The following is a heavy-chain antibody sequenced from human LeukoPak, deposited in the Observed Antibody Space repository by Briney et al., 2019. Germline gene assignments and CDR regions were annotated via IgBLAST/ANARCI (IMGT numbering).Heavy chain of an antibody. CDR2: IIPILGIA. Sequence: ASVKVSCKASGGTFSSYTISWVRQAPGRGLEWMGRIIPILGIANYAQKFQGRVTITADKSTSTAYMELSSLRSEATAVYYCAKRLRDGYNVAVDYWGQGTLVTVSS. V-gene: IGHV1-69*02. J-gene: IGHJ4*02. CDR3: AKRLRDGYNVAVDY. CDR1: GGTFSSYT. D-gene: IGHD5-24*01.